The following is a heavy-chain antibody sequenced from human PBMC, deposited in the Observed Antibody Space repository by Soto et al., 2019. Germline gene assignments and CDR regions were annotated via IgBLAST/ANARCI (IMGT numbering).Heavy chain of an antibody. V-gene: IGHV4-59*07. J-gene: IGHJ5*02. CDR1: GGCISSYY. CDR3: ARGGITGTTFDP. Sequence: PSCTLSLTCAVSGGCISSYYWGWIRQPPGKGLEWIGYIYYSGSTNYNPSLKSRVTISVDTSKNQFSLKLSSVTAADTAVYYCARGGITGTTFDPWGQGTLVTVSS. D-gene: IGHD1-7*01. CDR2: IYYSGST.